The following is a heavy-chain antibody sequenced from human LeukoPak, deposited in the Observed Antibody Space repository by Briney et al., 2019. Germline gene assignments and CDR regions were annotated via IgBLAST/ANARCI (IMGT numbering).Heavy chain of an antibody. CDR1: GGSISSGGYY. V-gene: IGHV4-31*03. CDR3: ARGTRGDYDYYFDY. J-gene: IGHJ4*02. Sequence: SQTLSLTCTVSGGSISSGGYYWSWIRQHPGKGLEWIGYIYYSGSTYYNPSLKSRVTISVDTSKNQFSLKLSSVSAADTAVYYCARGTRGDYDYYFDYWGQGTLVTVSS. CDR2: IYYSGST. D-gene: IGHD4-17*01.